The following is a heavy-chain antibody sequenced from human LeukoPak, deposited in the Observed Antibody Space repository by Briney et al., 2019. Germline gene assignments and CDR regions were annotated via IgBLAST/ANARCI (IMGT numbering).Heavy chain of an antibody. CDR3: ARVGPYSSSWYGD. CDR1: GGSLSSYY. Sequence: SETLSLTCTVSGGSLSSYYWSWVRQPPGKGLEWIGYIYYSGSTNYNPSLKSRVTISVDTSKNQFSLKLSSVTAADTAVYYCARVGPYSSSWYGDWGQGTLVTVSS. D-gene: IGHD6-13*01. J-gene: IGHJ4*02. CDR2: IYYSGST. V-gene: IGHV4-59*01.